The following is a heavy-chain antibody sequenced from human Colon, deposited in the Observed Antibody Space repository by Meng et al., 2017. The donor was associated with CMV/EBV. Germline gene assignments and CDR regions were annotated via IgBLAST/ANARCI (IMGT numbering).Heavy chain of an antibody. J-gene: IGHJ6*02. CDR3: ANRLARKDFGSEFYCIDMDV. CDR1: GGTFSSSG. V-gene: IGHV1-69*05. CDR2: INTLFGTT. D-gene: IGHD3-10*01. Sequence: SVKVSCKTSGGTFSSSGLTWVRQAPGQGLEWMGGINTLFGTTNYAQKFQGRISITTDESRSTAYMELSSLRSEDTAVYYCANRLARKDFGSEFYCIDMDVWGQGTTVTVSS.